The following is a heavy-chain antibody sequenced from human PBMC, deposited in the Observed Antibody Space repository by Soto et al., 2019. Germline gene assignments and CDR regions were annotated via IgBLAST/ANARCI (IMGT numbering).Heavy chain of an antibody. CDR1: GGSVSSGSYY. CDR3: PRDTRGWFDP. Sequence: QVQLQESGPGLVKPSETLSLTCTVSGGSVSSGSYYWSWIRQPPGKGLEWIGYIYYSGSTNYNPSLKSRVTISVDTSKNQFSLKLSSVTAADTAVYCCPRDTRGWFDPWGQGTLVTVSS. V-gene: IGHV4-61*01. J-gene: IGHJ5*02. CDR2: IYYSGST.